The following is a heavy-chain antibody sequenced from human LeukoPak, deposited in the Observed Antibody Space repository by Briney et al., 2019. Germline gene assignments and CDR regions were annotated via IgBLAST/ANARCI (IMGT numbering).Heavy chain of an antibody. CDR2: ISYDGSNK. V-gene: IGHV3-30*04. Sequence: GGSLRLSCAASGFTFSSYAMHWVRQAPGKGLEWVAVISYDGSNKYYADSVKGRFTISRDNSKNTLYLQMNSLRAEDTAVYYCARDHRYFDWLASGCDYWGQGTLVTVSS. CDR3: ARDHRYFDWLASGCDY. J-gene: IGHJ4*02. CDR1: GFTFSSYA. D-gene: IGHD3-9*01.